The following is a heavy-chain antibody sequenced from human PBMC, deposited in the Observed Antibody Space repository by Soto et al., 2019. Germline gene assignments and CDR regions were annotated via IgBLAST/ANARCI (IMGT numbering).Heavy chain of an antibody. J-gene: IGHJ5*02. D-gene: IGHD1-1*01. V-gene: IGHV3-33*01. CDR3: AREERLDVENWFDP. Sequence: PGGSLRLSCAAPGFTFSSYGMHWVRQAPGKGLEWVAVIWYDGSNKYYADSVKGRFTISRDNSKNTLYLQMNSLRAEDTAVYYCAREERLDVENWFDPWGQGTLVTVSS. CDR2: IWYDGSNK. CDR1: GFTFSSYG.